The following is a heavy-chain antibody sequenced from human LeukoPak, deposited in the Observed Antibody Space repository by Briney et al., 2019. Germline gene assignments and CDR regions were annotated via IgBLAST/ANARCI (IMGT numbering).Heavy chain of an antibody. CDR3: ARETTSWYRTGGFDY. Sequence: GGSLRLSCAASGFTFSDYYMSWIRQAPGKGLEWVSYISSSDSTIYYADSVKGRFTISRDNAKNSLYLQMNSLRAEDTAVYYCARETTSWYRTGGFDYWGQGTLVTVSS. CDR2: ISSSDSTI. CDR1: GFTFSDYY. J-gene: IGHJ4*02. V-gene: IGHV3-11*04. D-gene: IGHD6-13*01.